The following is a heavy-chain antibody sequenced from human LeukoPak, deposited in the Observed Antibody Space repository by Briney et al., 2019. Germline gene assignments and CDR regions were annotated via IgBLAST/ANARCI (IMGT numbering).Heavy chain of an antibody. V-gene: IGHV3-20*04. J-gene: IGHJ2*01. Sequence: GGSLRLSCTPSGFTLYDYAMSCVPHAPGEGRECVSGINWNGGSTGYADSVKGRFTISRDNAKNSLYLQMNSPRDEDTALYYYARDTRGYSYGYWYFDLWGRGTLVTVSS. CDR3: ARDTRGYSYGYWYFDL. CDR1: GFTLYDYA. D-gene: IGHD5-18*01. CDR2: INWNGGST.